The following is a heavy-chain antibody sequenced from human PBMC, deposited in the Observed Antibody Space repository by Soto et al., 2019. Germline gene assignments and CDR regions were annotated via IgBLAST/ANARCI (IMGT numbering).Heavy chain of an antibody. Sequence: ASVKVSCKASGYTFTSYAMHWVRQAPGQRREWMGWINAGNGNTKYSQKFQGRVTITRDTSASTAYMQLSSLRSEDTAVYYCARVSLVAAPSRVNRFDPRGQTTLGTGST. D-gene: IGHD2-15*01. CDR3: ARVSLVAAPSRVNRFDP. CDR1: GYTFTSYA. CDR2: INAGNGNT. V-gene: IGHV1-3*01. J-gene: IGHJ5*02.